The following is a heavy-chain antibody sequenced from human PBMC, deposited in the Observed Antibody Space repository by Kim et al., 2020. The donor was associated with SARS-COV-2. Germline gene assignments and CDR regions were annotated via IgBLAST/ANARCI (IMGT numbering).Heavy chain of an antibody. J-gene: IGHJ4*02. V-gene: IGHV4-59*01. Sequence: SETLSLTCTVSGGSISGYFWSWIRQPPGKGLEWIGDINYSGSTNYNPSLKSRVTISVDTSKNQFSLKLSSVTAADTAVYYCARDRIGYCSSISCSPYFDYWGQGTLVTVSS. CDR1: GGSISGYF. CDR3: ARDRIGYCSSISCSPYFDY. CDR2: INYSGST. D-gene: IGHD2-2*01.